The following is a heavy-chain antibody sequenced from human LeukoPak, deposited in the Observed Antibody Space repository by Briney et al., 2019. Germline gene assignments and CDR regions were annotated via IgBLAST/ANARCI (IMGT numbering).Heavy chain of an antibody. V-gene: IGHV1-18*01. D-gene: IGHD2-15*01. CDR2: ISAYNGNT. CDR3: ARVSRDCSGGSCYSSLPMDV. J-gene: IGHJ6*03. Sequence: ASVKVSCKASGYTFTSYGISWVRQAPGQGLEWMGWISAYNGNTNYAQKLQGRVTMTTDTSTSTAYMELRSLRSDDTAVYYCARVSRDCSGGSCYSSLPMDVWGKGTTVTISS. CDR1: GYTFTSYG.